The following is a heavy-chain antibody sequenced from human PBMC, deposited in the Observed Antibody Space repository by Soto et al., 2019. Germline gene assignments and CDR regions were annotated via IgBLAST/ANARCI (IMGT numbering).Heavy chain of an antibody. CDR1: GDSISSTKW. CDR2: IYYSGTT. V-gene: IGHV4-39*01. Sequence: PSETLSLTCAVSGDSISSTKWWGWIRQPPGKGLEWIGRIYYSGTTNYNPSLKSRITISVDTSKNQFSLKLSSVTAADTAVYYCARHIDYWGQGTLVTVSS. CDR3: ARHIDY. J-gene: IGHJ4*02.